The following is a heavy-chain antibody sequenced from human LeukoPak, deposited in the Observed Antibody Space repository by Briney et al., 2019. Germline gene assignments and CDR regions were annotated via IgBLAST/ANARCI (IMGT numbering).Heavy chain of an antibody. CDR1: GYSISSGYY. Sequence: SETLSLTCSVSGYSISSGYYWGWIRQPPGKGLEWIGSIHHSGSTDYNPSLKSRVTISVDTTKNQFSLNLSSVTAADTAVYYCARRQYQLPFDYWGQGTLVTVSS. D-gene: IGHD2-2*01. J-gene: IGHJ4*02. V-gene: IGHV4-38-2*01. CDR2: IHHSGST. CDR3: ARRQYQLPFDY.